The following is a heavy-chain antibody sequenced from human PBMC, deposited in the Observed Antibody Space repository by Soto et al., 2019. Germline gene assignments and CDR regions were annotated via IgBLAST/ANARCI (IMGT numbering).Heavy chain of an antibody. CDR1: GGSISSSSYY. V-gene: IGHV4-39*01. Sequence: SETLSRTCTVSGGSISSSSYYWGWIRQPPGKGLEWIGSIYYSGSTYYNPSLKSRVTISVDTSKNQFSLKLSSVTAADTAVYYCARHTALEYYDFWSGPRGGDYYYGMDVWGQGTTVTVSS. CDR3: ARHTALEYYDFWSGPRGGDYYYGMDV. CDR2: IYYSGST. D-gene: IGHD3-3*01. J-gene: IGHJ6*02.